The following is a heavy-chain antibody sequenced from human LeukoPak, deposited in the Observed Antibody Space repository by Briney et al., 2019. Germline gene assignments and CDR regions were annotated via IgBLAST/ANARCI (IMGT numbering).Heavy chain of an antibody. Sequence: SETLSLTCTVSGGSISSYYWSWIRQPPRKGLEWIGHISHSGSPNYNPSLRSRVTMSVDTSKNQLSLKLTSVTAADTAVYYCARARKQSDWDYDILTDYSKLPSYYFDYWGQGTLLTVSS. V-gene: IGHV4-59*01. CDR3: ARARKQSDWDYDILTDYSKLPSYYFDY. CDR1: GGSISSYY. J-gene: IGHJ4*02. D-gene: IGHD3-9*01. CDR2: ISHSGSP.